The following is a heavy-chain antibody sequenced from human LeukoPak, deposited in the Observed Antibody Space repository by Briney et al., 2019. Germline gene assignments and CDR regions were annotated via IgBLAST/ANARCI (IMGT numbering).Heavy chain of an antibody. J-gene: IGHJ5*02. Sequence: GGSLRLSCAASVFTFSDYYMSWIRQAPGKGLEWVSYISSSSSYTNYADSVKGRFTISRDNAKNSLYLQMNSLRAEDTAVYYCARVVEMATIHFLTLRHYNWFDPWGQGTLVTVSS. D-gene: IGHD5-24*01. V-gene: IGHV3-11*05. CDR1: VFTFSDYY. CDR3: ARVVEMATIHFLTLRHYNWFDP. CDR2: ISSSSSYT.